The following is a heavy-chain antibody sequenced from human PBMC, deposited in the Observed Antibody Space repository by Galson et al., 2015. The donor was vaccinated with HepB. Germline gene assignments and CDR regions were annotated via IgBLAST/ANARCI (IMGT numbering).Heavy chain of an antibody. J-gene: IGHJ6*02. CDR3: ARGFRRYFDLLPQKSYYLYTIDV. Sequence: SLRLSCTASGFTFNTYTMHWVRQAPGQGLEWVAVFSPDGGKKFYADSVKGRFTISGDKSTNTLYLQLSSLRTEDTAVYYCARGFRRYFDLLPQKSYYLYTIDVWGQGTTVRVSS. CDR1: GFTFNTYT. CDR2: FSPDGGKK. D-gene: IGHD3-9*01. V-gene: IGHV3-30*04.